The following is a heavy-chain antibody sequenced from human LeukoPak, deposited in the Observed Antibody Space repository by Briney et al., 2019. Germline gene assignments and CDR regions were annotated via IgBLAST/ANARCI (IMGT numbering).Heavy chain of an antibody. Sequence: SETLSLTCAVYGGSFSGYYWSWIRQPPGKGLEWIGEINHSGSTNYNPSLKSRVTISVDTSKNQFSLKLSSVTAADTAVYYCARTYYDILTGYSLAEYFQHWGQGTLVTVSS. CDR2: INHSGST. CDR3: ARTYYDILTGYSLAEYFQH. D-gene: IGHD3-9*01. V-gene: IGHV4-34*01. CDR1: GGSFSGYY. J-gene: IGHJ1*01.